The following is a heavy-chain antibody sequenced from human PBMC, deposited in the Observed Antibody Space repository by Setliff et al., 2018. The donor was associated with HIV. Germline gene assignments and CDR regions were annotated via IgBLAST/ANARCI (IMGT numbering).Heavy chain of an antibody. D-gene: IGHD2-2*02. CDR1: GGSMSSYY. J-gene: IGHJ5*02. V-gene: IGHV4-59*08. Sequence: SETLSLTCTVSGGSMSSYYWSWIRQPPGKGLEWVGYIYYSGSTNYNPSLKSRVSISVDTSKNHFSLKLSSVTAADTAVYYCARYTSKVDWFDPWGQGTLVTVSS. CDR2: IYYSGST. CDR3: ARYTSKVDWFDP.